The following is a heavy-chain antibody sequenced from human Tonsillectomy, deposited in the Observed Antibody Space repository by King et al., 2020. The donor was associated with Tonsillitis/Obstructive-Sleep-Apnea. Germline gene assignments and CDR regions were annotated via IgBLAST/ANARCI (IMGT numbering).Heavy chain of an antibody. CDR2: INHSGNT. CDR3: ASSGFVTAFDI. Sequence: VQLQQWGAGLLKPSGTLSLTCAVYGGSFSTYYWSWIRQAPGKGLEWIGEINHSGNTNYNPSLKSRVTISLDTSKNQFSLKLSSVTAADTAVYYCASSGFVTAFDIWGQGTMVTVSS. J-gene: IGHJ3*02. CDR1: GGSFSTYY. V-gene: IGHV4-34*01. D-gene: IGHD3-16*01.